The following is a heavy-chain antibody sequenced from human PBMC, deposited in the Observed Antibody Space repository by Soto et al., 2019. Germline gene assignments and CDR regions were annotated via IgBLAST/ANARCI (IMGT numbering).Heavy chain of an antibody. Sequence: SETLSLTCTVSGGSISSSSYYWGWIRQPPGKGLEWIGYIYYSGSTNYNPSLKSRVTISVDTSKNQFSLKLSSVTAADTAVYYCARQEGYCSGGSCYSAFDIWGQGTMVTVSS. D-gene: IGHD2-15*01. CDR3: ARQEGYCSGGSCYSAFDI. V-gene: IGHV4-61*05. J-gene: IGHJ3*02. CDR1: GGSISSSSYY. CDR2: IYYSGST.